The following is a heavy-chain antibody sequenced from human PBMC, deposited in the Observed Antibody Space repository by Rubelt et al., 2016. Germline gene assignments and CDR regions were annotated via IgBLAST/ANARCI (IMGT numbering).Heavy chain of an antibody. Sequence: EVQLVESGGGLVQPGGSLRLSCAASGFTVSSNYMSWVRQAPGKGLEWVSVIYSGGSTYYADSVDGRFTMSRANSKDTLYLQMNSLRAEDTAVYYCAKDRHDSSGYLDYWGQGTLVTVSS. J-gene: IGHJ4*02. V-gene: IGHV3-66*02. CDR1: GFTVSSNY. D-gene: IGHD3-22*01. CDR3: AKDRHDSSGYLDY. CDR2: IYSGGST.